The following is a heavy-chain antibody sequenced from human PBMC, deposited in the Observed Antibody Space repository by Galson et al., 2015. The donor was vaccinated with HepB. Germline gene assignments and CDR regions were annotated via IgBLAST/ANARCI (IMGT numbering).Heavy chain of an antibody. J-gene: IGHJ4*02. Sequence: SLRLSCAASGFTFSSLGMHWVRQAPGKGLEWVAVVSPDGTNKYYGDSVKGRFTISRDNSKNTLYLEMTSLRAEDTAVYYCAKEVRFFGGFDHWGQGTLVTVTS. D-gene: IGHD3-10*01. CDR3: AKEVRFFGGFDH. V-gene: IGHV3-30*18. CDR1: GFTFSSLG. CDR2: VSPDGTNK.